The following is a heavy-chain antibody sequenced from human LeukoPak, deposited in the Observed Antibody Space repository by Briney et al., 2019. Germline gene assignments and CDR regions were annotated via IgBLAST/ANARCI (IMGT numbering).Heavy chain of an antibody. D-gene: IGHD1-1*01. J-gene: IGHJ4*02. CDR2: IRGAGDSK. CDR1: GFTLCSYG. CDR3: ARGLEAKDTRPHY. Sequence: PVGSLRLSCAASGFTLCSYGLSSVRHTPGKGREGCSAIRGAGDSKHSADSVRGRFTISRDNSRNTMYLQMTGLSAEDPAVYYCARGLEAKDTRPHYWGKGTLVSVAT. V-gene: IGHV3-23*01.